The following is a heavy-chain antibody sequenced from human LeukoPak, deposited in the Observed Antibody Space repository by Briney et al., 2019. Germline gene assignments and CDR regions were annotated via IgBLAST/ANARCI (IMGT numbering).Heavy chain of an antibody. Sequence: SQTLSLTCTVSGGSISSGGYYWSWIRQHPGRGLEWIGYIYYSGSTYYNPSLKSRVTISVDTSKNQFSLKLSSVTAADTAVYYCARGLVVGATPGWFDPWGQGTLVTVSS. CDR1: GGSISSGGYY. J-gene: IGHJ5*02. CDR3: ARGLVVGATPGWFDP. V-gene: IGHV4-31*03. CDR2: IYYSGST. D-gene: IGHD1-26*01.